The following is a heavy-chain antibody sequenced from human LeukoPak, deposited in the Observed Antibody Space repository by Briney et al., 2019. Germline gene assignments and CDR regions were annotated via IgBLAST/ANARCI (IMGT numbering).Heavy chain of an antibody. CDR3: AGNSGNSDY. V-gene: IGHV4-39*01. D-gene: IGHD6-19*01. J-gene: IGHJ4*02. CDR1: GGSISSSSYY. CDR2: IYYSGST. Sequence: SETLSLTCTVSGGSISSSSYYWGWIRQPQGKGLEWIGSIYYSGSTYYNPSLKSRVTISVDTSKNQFSLKLSSVTAADTAVYYCAGNSGNSDYWGQGTLVTVSS.